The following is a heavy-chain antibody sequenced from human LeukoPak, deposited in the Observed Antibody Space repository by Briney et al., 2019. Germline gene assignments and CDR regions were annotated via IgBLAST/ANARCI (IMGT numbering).Heavy chain of an antibody. Sequence: PSETLSLTCTVSGGSISSSSYYWGWIRQPPGKGLEWIGSIYYSGSTYYSPSLKSRVTISVDTSKNQFSLKLSSVTAADTAVYYCARGDYGDYVGWLDPWGQGTLVTVSS. CDR2: IYYSGST. CDR3: ARGDYGDYVGWLDP. J-gene: IGHJ5*02. CDR1: GGSISSSSYY. D-gene: IGHD4-17*01. V-gene: IGHV4-39*07.